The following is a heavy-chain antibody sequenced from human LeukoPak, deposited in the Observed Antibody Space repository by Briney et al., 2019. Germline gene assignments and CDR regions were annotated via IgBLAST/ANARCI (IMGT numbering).Heavy chain of an antibody. J-gene: IGHJ6*02. CDR2: IYYSGST. D-gene: IGHD2-2*01. V-gene: IGHV4-39*01. CDR1: GGSISSSSYY. Sequence: SETLSLTCTVSGGSISSSSYYWGWIRQPPGKGLEWIGSIYYSGSTYYNPSLKSRVTISVDTSKNQLSLKLSSVTAADTAVYYCARTPAVGRDYYYYGTDVWGQGTTVTVSS. CDR3: ARTPAVGRDYYYYGTDV.